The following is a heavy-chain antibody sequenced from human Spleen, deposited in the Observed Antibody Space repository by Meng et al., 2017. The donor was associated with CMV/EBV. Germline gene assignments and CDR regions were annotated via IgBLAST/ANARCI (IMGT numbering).Heavy chain of an antibody. V-gene: IGHV3-49*04. CDR3: TRDEYVLRFLTYYYYGMDV. D-gene: IGHD3-3*01. J-gene: IGHJ6*02. CDR2: IRSKAFGGTT. CDR1: GFTFRDYT. Sequence: GGSLRLSCTASGFTFRDYTMSWVRQAPGKGLEWVGFIRSKAFGGTTEYAASVKGRFTISRDDSKSIPYLQMDSLKAEDTAVYYCTRDEYVLRFLTYYYYGMDVWGQGTTVTVSS.